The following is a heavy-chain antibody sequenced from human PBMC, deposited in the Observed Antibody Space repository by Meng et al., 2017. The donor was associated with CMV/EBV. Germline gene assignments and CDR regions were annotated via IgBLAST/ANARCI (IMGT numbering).Heavy chain of an antibody. J-gene: IGHJ5*02. CDR1: GYTFTDYY. V-gene: IGHV1-69-2*01. D-gene: IGHD1-7*01. Sequence: VSGYTFTDYYMHWVQQAPGKGLEWMGLVDPEDGETIYAEKFQGRVTITADTSTDTAYMELSSLRSEDTAVYYCATAGKYNWNSRWFDPWGQGTLVTVSS. CDR3: ATAGKYNWNSRWFDP. CDR2: VDPEDGET.